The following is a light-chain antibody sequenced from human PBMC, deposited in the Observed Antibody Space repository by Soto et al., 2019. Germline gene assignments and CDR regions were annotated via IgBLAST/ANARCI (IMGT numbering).Light chain of an antibody. CDR1: SRDVGVYKY. CDR3: SSYAENPIFV. CDR2: EVN. V-gene: IGLV2-8*01. Sequence: QSALTQPPSASGSPGQSVTLPRTGTSRDVGVYKYVSWDRQHPGKAPQLMIYEVNRRPSGNPDRFSGSKSGNTASLTVSGLLTEDEADCYCSSYAENPIFVFRTGTKVTVL. J-gene: IGLJ1*01.